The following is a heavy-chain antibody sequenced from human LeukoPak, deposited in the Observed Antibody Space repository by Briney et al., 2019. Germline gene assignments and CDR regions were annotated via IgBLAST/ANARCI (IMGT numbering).Heavy chain of an antibody. V-gene: IGHV4-61*01. CDR2: IYYSGST. CDR3: ARDHYYYYGMDV. J-gene: IGHJ6*02. Sequence: PSETLSLTCTVSGGSVSSGSYYWSWIRQPPGKGLEWIGYIYYSGSTNYNPSLKSRVTISVDTSKNQFSLKLSSVTAADTAVYYCARDHYYYYGMDVWGQGTTVTVSS. CDR1: GGSVSSGSYY.